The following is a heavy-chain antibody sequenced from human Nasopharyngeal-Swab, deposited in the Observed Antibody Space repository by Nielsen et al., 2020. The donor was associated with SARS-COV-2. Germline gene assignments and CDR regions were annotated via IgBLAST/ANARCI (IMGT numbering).Heavy chain of an antibody. CDR3: ARWGVTAAAKGSWFDP. D-gene: IGHD6-13*01. CDR1: GYTFTDYG. J-gene: IGHJ5*02. CDR2: ISVYNANT. Sequence: ASVKVSCKPSGYTFTDYGITWVRQVPGQGLEWMGWISVYNANTNYAQNFQGRVTLTTDTSTNTAYMELRSLRSDDTALYYCARWGVTAAAKGSWFDPWGQGTLVTVSS. V-gene: IGHV1-18*01.